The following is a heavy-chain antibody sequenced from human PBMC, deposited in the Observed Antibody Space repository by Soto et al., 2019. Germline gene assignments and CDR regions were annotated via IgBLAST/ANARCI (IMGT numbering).Heavy chain of an antibody. Sequence: EVQLVESRGGLVQPGGSLRLSCAASGLIVSSTYMSWVRQAPGKGLEWVSVISNGGDTHYADSVKGRFSLSRDISNNTLHLQMSSLRVEDTAVYYCAREPRYCSGGSCSITGDAFDIWGQGTMVTVSS. D-gene: IGHD2-15*01. J-gene: IGHJ3*02. V-gene: IGHV3-66*01. CDR3: AREPRYCSGGSCSITGDAFDI. CDR1: GLIVSSTY. CDR2: ISNGGDT.